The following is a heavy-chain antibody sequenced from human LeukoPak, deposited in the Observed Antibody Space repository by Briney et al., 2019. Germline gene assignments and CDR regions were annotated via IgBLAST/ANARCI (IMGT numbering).Heavy chain of an antibody. V-gene: IGHV5-51*01. CDR3: ARHVRYSTSWYFYYIDV. J-gene: IGHJ6*03. CDR2: IYPGASET. CDR1: GYSFTNYW. D-gene: IGHD6-6*01. Sequence: GESLKISCEGSGYSFTNYWIGWVRQLPGKGLEWMAIIYPGASETRYSPSFQGQVTISADKSINTAYLQWSSLEASDTAVYYCARHVRYSTSWYFYYIDVWGKGTTVTVSS.